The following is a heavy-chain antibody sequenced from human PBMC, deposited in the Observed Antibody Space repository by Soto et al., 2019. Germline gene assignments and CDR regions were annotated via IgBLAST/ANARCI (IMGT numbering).Heavy chain of an antibody. CDR1: GGTFSSYA. V-gene: IGHV1-69*13. CDR2: IIPIFGTA. CDR3: ARAEDFGVVIKFDY. J-gene: IGHJ4*02. Sequence: VASLKASCKPSGGTFSSYAISWVQQAPGQGLEWMGGIIPIFGTANYAQKFQGRVTITADESTSTAYMELSSLRSEDTAVYYCARAEDFGVVIKFDYWGQGTQVTVSS. D-gene: IGHD3-3*01.